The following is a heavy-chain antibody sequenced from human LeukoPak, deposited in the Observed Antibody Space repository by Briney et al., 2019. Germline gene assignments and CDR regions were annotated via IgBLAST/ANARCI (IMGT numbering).Heavy chain of an antibody. CDR2: INPSGGST. Sequence: ASVKVSCKASGYTFTSYYMHWVRQAPGQGLEWMGIINPSGGSTSYAQKFQGRVTMTRDTSTSTVYMELSSLRSEDTAVYYCARGITGTTGYYYYYMGVWGKGTTVTVSS. V-gene: IGHV1-46*01. D-gene: IGHD1-7*01. J-gene: IGHJ6*03. CDR3: ARGITGTTGYYYYYMGV. CDR1: GYTFTSYY.